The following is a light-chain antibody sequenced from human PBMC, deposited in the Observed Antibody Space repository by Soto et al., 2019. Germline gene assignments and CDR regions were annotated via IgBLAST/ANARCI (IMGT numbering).Light chain of an antibody. J-gene: IGKJ1*01. CDR2: WAS. Sequence: DIVMTQSPDSLAVSLGERATINCMSSQSVLYSSNSKNYLAWYQQKPGQPPKLLLYWASTRESGVPDRFSGSGSGTDFTLTISSLQAEDVAVYYCQQYYTTPWTFGQGTKVEI. CDR3: QQYYTTPWT. CDR1: QSVLYSSNSKNY. V-gene: IGKV4-1*01.